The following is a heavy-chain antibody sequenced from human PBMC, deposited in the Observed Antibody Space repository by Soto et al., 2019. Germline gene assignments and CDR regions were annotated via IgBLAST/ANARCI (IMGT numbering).Heavy chain of an antibody. CDR2: MPYDGSDT. J-gene: IGHJ4*02. CDR1: GFIFSNNG. CDR3: TIVRVADSALDH. V-gene: IGHV3-30*02. Sequence: GGSLRLSCVGSGFIFSNNGMHWVRQTPGKGLEWVAFMPYDGSDTFYADSVKGRFTISRDNSKNTLFLHMSNLRGDDTAMYYCTIVRVADSALDHWGQGTLVTVSS. D-gene: IGHD3-10*02.